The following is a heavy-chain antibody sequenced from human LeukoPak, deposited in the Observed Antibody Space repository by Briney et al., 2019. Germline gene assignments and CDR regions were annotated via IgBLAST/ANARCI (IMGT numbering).Heavy chain of an antibody. J-gene: IGHJ4*02. CDR3: ARDLWAYGSGYSGY. Sequence: ASVKVSCKASGYTFTGYYMHWVRQAPGQGLEWMGWINPNSGGTNYAQKFQGRVTMTRDTSISTAYMELSRLRSDDTAVYYCARDLWAYGSGYSGYWGQGTLVTVSS. V-gene: IGHV1-2*02. D-gene: IGHD3-10*01. CDR1: GYTFTGYY. CDR2: INPNSGGT.